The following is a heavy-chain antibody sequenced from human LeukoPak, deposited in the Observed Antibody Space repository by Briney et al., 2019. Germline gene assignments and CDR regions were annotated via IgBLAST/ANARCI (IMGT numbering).Heavy chain of an antibody. CDR2: INPNSGGT. V-gene: IGHV1-2*02. J-gene: IGHJ4*02. Sequence: ASVKVSCKASGYTFTSYDINWVRQAPGQGLEWMGWINPNSGGTNYAQKFQGRVTMTRDTSISTAYMELSRLRSDDTAVYYCARVKGIAAAGTVPFDYWGQGTLVTVSS. CDR1: GYTFTSYD. CDR3: ARVKGIAAAGTVPFDY. D-gene: IGHD6-13*01.